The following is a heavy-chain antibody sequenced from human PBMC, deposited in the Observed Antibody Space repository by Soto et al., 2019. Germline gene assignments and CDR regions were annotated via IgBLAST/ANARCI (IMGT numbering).Heavy chain of an antibody. V-gene: IGHV3-48*03. CDR1: GFPFSIYE. CDR2: ISISGSTI. Sequence: GGSLRLSCAASGFPFSIYEMNWVRQSPGKGLEWVSYISISGSTIYYADSVKGRFTISRDNAKNSLYLQMNSLRAEDTAVYYCERDDAYDSSGSTKRNDAFDIWGQGIMVTVSS. J-gene: IGHJ3*02. D-gene: IGHD3-22*01. CDR3: ERDDAYDSSGSTKRNDAFDI.